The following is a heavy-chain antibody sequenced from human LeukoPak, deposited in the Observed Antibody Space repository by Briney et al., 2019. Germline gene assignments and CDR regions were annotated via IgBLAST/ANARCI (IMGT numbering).Heavy chain of an antibody. D-gene: IGHD1-26*01. CDR1: GFTFSSYE. CDR3: AKDGSGSYSHAFDI. J-gene: IGHJ3*02. Sequence: GGSLRLSCAASGFTFSSYEMNWVRQAPGKGLEWVSYISSGGSTIYYADSVKGRFTISRDNARNSLYLQMNSLRAEDTAVYYCAKDGSGSYSHAFDIWGQGTMVTVSS. CDR2: ISSGGSTI. V-gene: IGHV3-48*03.